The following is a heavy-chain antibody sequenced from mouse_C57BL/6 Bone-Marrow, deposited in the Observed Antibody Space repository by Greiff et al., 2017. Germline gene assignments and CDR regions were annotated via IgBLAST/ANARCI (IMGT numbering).Heavy chain of an antibody. D-gene: IGHD2-3*01. CDR2: ISSGSSTT. V-gene: IGHV5-17*01. CDR3: ARPYDGYPGYFDV. Sequence: EVQGVESGGGLVKPGGSLKLSCAASGFTFSDYGMHWVRQAPETGLEWVAYISSGSSTTYSADTVKGRFTISRDNAKNTLFLQMTSLRSGDTAMYYCARPYDGYPGYFDVWGTGTTVTVSS. CDR1: GFTFSDYG. J-gene: IGHJ1*03.